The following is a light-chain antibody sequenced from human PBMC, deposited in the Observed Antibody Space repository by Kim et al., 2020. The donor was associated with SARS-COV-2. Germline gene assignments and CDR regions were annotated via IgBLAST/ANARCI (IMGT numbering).Light chain of an antibody. CDR1: QSVSSY. V-gene: IGKV3-11*01. CDR2: HAS. CDR3: QQQVT. J-gene: IGKJ3*01. Sequence: EIVLTQSPATLSLSPGERATLSCRASQSVSSYLAWYQQKPGQAPRLLIYHASNRATGIPARFSGSGSGTDFTLTISSLEPEDFAVYYCQQQVTFGPGTKVDIK.